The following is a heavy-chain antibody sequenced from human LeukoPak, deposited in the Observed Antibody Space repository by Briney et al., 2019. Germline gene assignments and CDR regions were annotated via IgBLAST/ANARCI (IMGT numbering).Heavy chain of an antibody. CDR2: IYYSGST. J-gene: IGHJ4*02. Sequence: SETLSLTCTVSGGSISSSSYYWGWIRQPPGKGLEWIGSIYYSGSTYYNPSLMSRVTISVDTSENQFSLKLSSVAAADTAVYYCASGYFGFDFWGQGTLVTVSS. V-gene: IGHV4-39*01. D-gene: IGHD3-22*01. CDR3: ASGYFGFDF. CDR1: GGSISSSSYY.